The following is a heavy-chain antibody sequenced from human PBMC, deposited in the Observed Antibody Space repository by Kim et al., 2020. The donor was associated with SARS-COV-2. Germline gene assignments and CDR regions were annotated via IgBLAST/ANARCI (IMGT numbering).Heavy chain of an antibody. J-gene: IGHJ4*02. Sequence: SETLSLTCAVSGGSISSGGYSWSWIRQPPGKGLEWIGYIYHSGSTYYNPTLKSRVTISVDRSKNQFSLKLSSVTAADTAVYYCARSGGRDGYMYALSGIDNWGQGTQVTVTS. V-gene: IGHV4-30-2*01. CDR1: GGSISSGGYS. D-gene: IGHD1-1*01. CDR3: ARSGGRDGYMYALSGIDN. CDR2: IYHSGST.